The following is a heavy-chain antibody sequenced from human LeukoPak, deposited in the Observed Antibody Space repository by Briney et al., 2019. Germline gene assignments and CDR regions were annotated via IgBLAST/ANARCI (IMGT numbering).Heavy chain of an antibody. CDR3: ARDLYCGGDCP. CDR2: IKQDGSEK. V-gene: IGHV3-7*01. Sequence: GGSLRLSCAASGSTFSSYWMSWVRQAPGKGLEWVANIKQDGSEKYYVDSVKGLFTISRDNAKNSLYLQMNSLRAGDTAVYYCARDLYCGGDCPWGQGTLVTVSS. J-gene: IGHJ5*02. D-gene: IGHD2-21*02. CDR1: GSTFSSYW.